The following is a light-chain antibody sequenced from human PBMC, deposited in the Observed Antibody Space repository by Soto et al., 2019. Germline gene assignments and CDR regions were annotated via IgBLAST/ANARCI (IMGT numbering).Light chain of an antibody. CDR2: SNN. V-gene: IGLV1-44*01. CDR3: AAWDDSLNGPGVV. CDR1: SSNIGSNT. Sequence: QSVLTQPPSASGTPGQRVTSSCSGSSSNIGSNTVNWYQHLPGTAPKLLIYSNNQRPSGVPDRFSGSKSGTSASLAISGLQSEDEADYYCAAWDDSLNGPGVVFGGGTKVTVL. J-gene: IGLJ2*01.